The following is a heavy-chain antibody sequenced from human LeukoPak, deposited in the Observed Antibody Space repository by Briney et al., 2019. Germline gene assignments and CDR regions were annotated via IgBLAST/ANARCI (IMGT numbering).Heavy chain of an antibody. Sequence: LETLSLTCTVSGDSISSSDNYWGWIRQPPGKGLEWIGSFYYSRNTYYNPSLKSRVTISVDTSKNQLSLTLTSVSAADTAVYYCARHPHYYYDNSARWGQGTLVTVSS. CDR2: FYYSRNT. V-gene: IGHV4-39*01. CDR1: GDSISSSDNY. D-gene: IGHD3-22*01. CDR3: ARHPHYYYDNSAR. J-gene: IGHJ4*02.